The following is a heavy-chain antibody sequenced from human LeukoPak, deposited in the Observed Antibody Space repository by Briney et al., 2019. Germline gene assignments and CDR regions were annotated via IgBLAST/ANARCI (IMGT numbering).Heavy chain of an antibody. CDR2: IIPIFGTA. D-gene: IGHD6-13*01. CDR1: GGTFSSYA. Sequence: GSSVKVSCKASGGTFSSYAISWVRQAPGQGLEWMGGIIPIFGTANYAQKFQGRVTITTDESTSTAYMELSSLRSEDTAVYYCARVSWIAAAGTRRDQIEYYFDYWGQGTLVTVSS. V-gene: IGHV1-69*05. CDR3: ARVSWIAAAGTRRDQIEYYFDY. J-gene: IGHJ4*02.